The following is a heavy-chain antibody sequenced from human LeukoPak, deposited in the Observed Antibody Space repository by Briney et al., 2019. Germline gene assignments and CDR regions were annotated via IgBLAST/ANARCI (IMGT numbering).Heavy chain of an antibody. CDR1: GFTVSSNY. CDR2: IYSGGST. Sequence: GGSLRLSCAASGFTVSSNYMSWVRQAPGKGLEWVSVIYSGGSTYYADSVKGRFTISRDNSKNTLYLQMNSLRAEDTAVYYCARPGGYYGSGSYLDYWGQGTLVTLSS. J-gene: IGHJ4*02. V-gene: IGHV3-53*01. CDR3: ARPGGYYGSGSYLDY. D-gene: IGHD3-10*01.